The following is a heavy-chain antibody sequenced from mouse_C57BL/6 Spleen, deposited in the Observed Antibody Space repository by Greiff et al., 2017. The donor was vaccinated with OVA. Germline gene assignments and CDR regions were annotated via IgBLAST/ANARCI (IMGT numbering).Heavy chain of an antibody. J-gene: IGHJ3*01. CDR3: ARPYDYEGAWFAY. CDR1: GFTFSDYG. CDR2: ISSGSSTT. Sequence: EVQLVESGGGLVKPGGSLKLSCAASGFTFSDYGMHWVRQAPEKGLEWVADISSGSSTTYYADTVKGRFTIPRDNAKNTLFLQMTSLRSEDTAMYYCARPYDYEGAWFAYWGQGTLVTVSA. D-gene: IGHD2-4*01. V-gene: IGHV5-17*01.